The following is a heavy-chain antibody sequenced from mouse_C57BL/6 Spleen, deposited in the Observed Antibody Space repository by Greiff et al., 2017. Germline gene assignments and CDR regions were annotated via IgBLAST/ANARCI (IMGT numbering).Heavy chain of an antibody. CDR1: GYTFTSYW. Sequence: QVQLQQPGAELVKPGASVKVSCKASGYTFTSYWMHWVKQRPGQGLEWIGRIHPSDSATTYNQKFKGKANLTVDKSSSPAYMRLRRLTSEASAVYDSAIRCYDEGDFDYWCQGTTLTVSS. V-gene: IGHV1-74*01. D-gene: IGHD2-12*01. CDR3: AIRCYDEGDFDY. J-gene: IGHJ2*01. CDR2: IHPSDSAT.